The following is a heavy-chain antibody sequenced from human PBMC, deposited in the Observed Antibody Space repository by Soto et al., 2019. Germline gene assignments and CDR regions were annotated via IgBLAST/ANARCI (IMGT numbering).Heavy chain of an antibody. CDR2: ISWNSGTT. Sequence: EMRLVESGGALAKPGGSLRLSCEASGFSFEEYAMNWVRQGPGKGLEWVARISWNSGTTHYADSVKGRFAISRDNGKNLVYLEMNGLRIEDTSLYYCAKDILRSGLGNWFDPWVQGTWVSVSS. J-gene: IGHJ5*02. D-gene: IGHD6-19*01. CDR1: GFSFEEYA. V-gene: IGHV3-9*01. CDR3: AKDILRSGLGNWFDP.